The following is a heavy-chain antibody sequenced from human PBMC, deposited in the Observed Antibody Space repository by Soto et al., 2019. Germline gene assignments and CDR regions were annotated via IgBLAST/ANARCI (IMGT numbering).Heavy chain of an antibody. CDR2: ISSNGGST. J-gene: IGHJ4*02. Sequence: GGSLRLSCSASGFTFSSYAMHWVRQAPGKGLEYVSAISSNGGSTYYADSVKGRFTISRDNSKNTLYLQMSSLRAEDTAVYYCVKGEGRRWLQFSYFDYWGQGTLVTVSS. CDR3: VKGEGRRWLQFSYFDY. V-gene: IGHV3-64D*08. D-gene: IGHD5-12*01. CDR1: GFTFSSYA.